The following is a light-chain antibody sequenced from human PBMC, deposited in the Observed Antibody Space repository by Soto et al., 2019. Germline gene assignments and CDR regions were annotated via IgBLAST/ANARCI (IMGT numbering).Light chain of an antibody. CDR2: GAT. CDR1: QSVSSTY. Sequence: EIVLTQSPGTLSLSPGERATLSCRASQSVSSTYLAWFQQKPGQAPRLLIHGATSTAIGIPDRFSGSGSGTDFTLTISRLEPEDFAVYYCQQYGTSPYSFGQGTKLEIK. V-gene: IGKV3-20*01. J-gene: IGKJ2*03. CDR3: QQYGTSPYS.